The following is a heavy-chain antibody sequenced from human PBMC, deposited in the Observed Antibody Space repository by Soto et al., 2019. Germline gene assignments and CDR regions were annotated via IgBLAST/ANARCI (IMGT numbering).Heavy chain of an antibody. CDR3: ARVSIIGSYSHFDY. J-gene: IGHJ4*01. V-gene: IGHV6-1*01. Sequence: SQTLSLTCVISGDSVSSNSAAWNWIRQSPSRGLEWLARTYYTSKWYNDYAVSVKSRITINADTSKNQLSLQLNSVTHEDTAVYYCARVSIIGSYSHFDYWGQGTLVIVS. CDR2: TYYTSKWYN. D-gene: IGHD1-26*01. CDR1: GDSVSSNSAA.